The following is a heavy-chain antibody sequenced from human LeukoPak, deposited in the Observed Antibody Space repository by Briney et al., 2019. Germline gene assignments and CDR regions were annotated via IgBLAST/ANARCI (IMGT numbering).Heavy chain of an antibody. CDR1: GFTVSSNY. D-gene: IGHD4-23*01. CDR2: IYSGGST. CDR3: ARENYGGNSRWFDP. J-gene: IGHJ5*02. Sequence: GGSLRLSCAASGFTVSSNYMSWVRQAPGKGLERVSVIYSGGSTYYADSVKGRFTISRDNSKNTLYLQMNSLRAEDTAVYYCARENYGGNSRWFDPWGQGTLVTVSS. V-gene: IGHV3-53*01.